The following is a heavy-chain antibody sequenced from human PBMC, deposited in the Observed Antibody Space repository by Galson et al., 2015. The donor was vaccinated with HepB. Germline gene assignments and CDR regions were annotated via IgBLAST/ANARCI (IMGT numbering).Heavy chain of an antibody. Sequence: SVKVSCKASGGTFSSYAISWVRQAPGQGLEWMGRIIPILGIANYAQKFQGRVTITADKSTSTAYMELSSLRSEDTAVYYCARDGDDYGDYRPYYYYGMDVWGQGTTVTVSS. CDR3: ARDGDDYGDYRPYYYYGMDV. D-gene: IGHD4-17*01. V-gene: IGHV1-69*04. CDR2: IIPILGIA. J-gene: IGHJ6*02. CDR1: GGTFSSYA.